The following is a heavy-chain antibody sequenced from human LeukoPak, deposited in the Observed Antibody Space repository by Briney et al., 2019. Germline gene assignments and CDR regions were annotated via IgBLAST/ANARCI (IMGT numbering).Heavy chain of an antibody. CDR1: GYTFTGYY. CDR3: ARAKYDFWSGYPPYFDY. D-gene: IGHD3-3*01. J-gene: IGHJ4*02. CDR2: INPNSGGT. V-gene: IGHV1-2*02. Sequence: ASVKVSCKASGYTFTGYYMHWVRQAPGQGLEWMGWINPNSGGTNYAQKFQGRVTMTRDTSISTAYMELSRLRSDDTAVYYCARAKYDFWSGYPPYFDYWGQGTLVTVSS.